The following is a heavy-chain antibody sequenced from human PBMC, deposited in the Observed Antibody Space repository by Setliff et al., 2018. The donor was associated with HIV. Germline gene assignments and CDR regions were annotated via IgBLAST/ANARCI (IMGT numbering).Heavy chain of an antibody. V-gene: IGHV4-59*01. Sequence: PSETLSLTCTVSGASISTYYWSWIRQPPGKGLEWIGYIFYSGSSNYNPSLKSRVTMSVDTSKNQFPLNLNSVTAADTAVYYCARDRGSYNFWSGLARGDNWFDPWGQGTLVTVSS. CDR1: GASISTYY. CDR2: IFYSGSS. J-gene: IGHJ5*02. D-gene: IGHD3-3*01. CDR3: ARDRGSYNFWSGLARGDNWFDP.